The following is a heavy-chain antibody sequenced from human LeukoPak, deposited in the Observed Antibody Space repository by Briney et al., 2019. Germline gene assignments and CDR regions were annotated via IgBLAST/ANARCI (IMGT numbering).Heavy chain of an antibody. V-gene: IGHV1-2*02. CDR3: VRAGAFYDILGV. CDR1: GYTFNEHF. CDR2: MDPKSGGT. Sequence: ASVKVSCKASGYTFNEHFIHWVRQAPGQRPEWVGWMDPKSGGTRFAPNFQGRVTLTRDTSVSAAYMELSSLTSDDTAVYYCVRAGAFYDILGVWGPGTTVAVSS. J-gene: IGHJ6*02. D-gene: IGHD3-9*01.